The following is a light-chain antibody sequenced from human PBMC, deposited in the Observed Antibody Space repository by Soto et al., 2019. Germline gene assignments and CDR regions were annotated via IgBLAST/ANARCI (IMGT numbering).Light chain of an antibody. V-gene: IGKV3-20*01. CDR2: GAS. CDR1: QSVSSSY. Sequence: EIVLTQSPGTLSLSPGERATLSCRASQSVSSSYLAWYQQKPGQAPRLLIYGASSRATGIPDRFSGSGSGKDFTLTISRLEPEDFAVSYCQQYGSSPLTFGGGTKVEIK. CDR3: QQYGSSPLT. J-gene: IGKJ4*01.